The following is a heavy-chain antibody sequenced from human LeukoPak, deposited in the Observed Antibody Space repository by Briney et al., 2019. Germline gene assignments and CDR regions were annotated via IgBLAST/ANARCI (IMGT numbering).Heavy chain of an antibody. CDR2: ISYDGSNK. Sequence: GGSLRLSCAASGFTFSSYAMHWVRQAPGKGLEWVAVISYDGSNKYYADSVKGRFTISRDNSKNTLYLQMNSLRAEDTAVYYCARDPSPHLFDGGMDVWGQGTTVTVSS. V-gene: IGHV3-30-3*01. CDR1: GFTFSSYA. D-gene: IGHD3-9*01. J-gene: IGHJ6*02. CDR3: ARDPSPHLFDGGMDV.